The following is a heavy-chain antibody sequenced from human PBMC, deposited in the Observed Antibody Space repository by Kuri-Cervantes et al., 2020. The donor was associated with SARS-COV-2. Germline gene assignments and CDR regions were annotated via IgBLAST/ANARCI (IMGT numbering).Heavy chain of an antibody. CDR1: GGSISSSSHY. V-gene: IGHV4-39*01. Sequence: SETLSLTCTVSGGSISSSSHYWGWIRQPPGKGLEWIESIYYSGSTYYNPSLKSRVTISVDTSKNQFSLKLSSVTAADTAVYYCASGYDFWTDYWGQGTLVTVSS. D-gene: IGHD3-3*01. J-gene: IGHJ4*02. CDR2: IYYSGST. CDR3: ASGYDFWTDY.